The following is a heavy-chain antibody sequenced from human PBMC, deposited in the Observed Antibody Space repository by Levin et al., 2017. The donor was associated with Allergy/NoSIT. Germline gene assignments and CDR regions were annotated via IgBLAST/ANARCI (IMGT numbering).Heavy chain of an antibody. V-gene: IGHV3-7*01. CDR1: GFTFSTYW. CDR3: ARDRGNYYGSGIYYGD. J-gene: IGHJ4*02. CDR2: IKQDGSEK. Sequence: PGGSLRLSCAASGFTFSTYWMSWVRQAPGKGLEWVANIKQDGSEKYYVDSVKGRFTISRDNAKNSLFLQMNSLRAEDTAVYYCARDRGNYYGSGIYYGDWGQGTLVTVSS. D-gene: IGHD3-10*01.